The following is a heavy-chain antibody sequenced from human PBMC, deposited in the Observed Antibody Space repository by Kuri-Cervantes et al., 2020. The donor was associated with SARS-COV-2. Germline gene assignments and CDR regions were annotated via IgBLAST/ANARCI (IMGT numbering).Heavy chain of an antibody. CDR3: ANPGRNDAFDI. J-gene: IGHJ3*02. D-gene: IGHD2-8*02. Sequence: GESLKISCAASGFTFSSYGMHWVRQAPGKGLEWVAVIWYDGSNKYYADSVKGRFTISRDNSKNTLYLQMNSLRAEDTDVYYCANPGRNDAFDIWGQGTMVTVSS. CDR1: GFTFSSYG. CDR2: IWYDGSNK. V-gene: IGHV3-33*08.